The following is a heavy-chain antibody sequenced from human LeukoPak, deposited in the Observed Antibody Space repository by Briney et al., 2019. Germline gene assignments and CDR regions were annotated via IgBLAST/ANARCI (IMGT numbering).Heavy chain of an antibody. CDR1: GFTLSTNA. CDR2: ISGSGAST. J-gene: IGHJ4*02. Sequence: PGGSLRLSCLTSGFTLSTNAMSWVRQAPGKGLEWISGISGSGASTYYADSVKGRFTISRDDSRNTLYLQMNSLRGDDTAVYYCAKDVGKWESLHFFDYWGQGTLVTFAS. CDR3: AKDVGKWESLHFFDY. V-gene: IGHV3-23*01. D-gene: IGHD1-26*01.